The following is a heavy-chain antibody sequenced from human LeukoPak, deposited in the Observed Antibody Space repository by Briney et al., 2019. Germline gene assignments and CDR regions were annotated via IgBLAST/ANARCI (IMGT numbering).Heavy chain of an antibody. D-gene: IGHD3-22*01. CDR2: ISAYNGNT. Sequence: ASVKVSCKASSYTFTNYAFTWVRQAPGQGLEWMGWISAYNGNTNYAQKLQGRVTMTTDTSTSTAYMELRSLRSDDTAVYYCARGHYYDSSGYPYWGQGTLVTVSS. CDR1: SYTFTNYA. J-gene: IGHJ4*02. CDR3: ARGHYYDSSGYPY. V-gene: IGHV1-18*01.